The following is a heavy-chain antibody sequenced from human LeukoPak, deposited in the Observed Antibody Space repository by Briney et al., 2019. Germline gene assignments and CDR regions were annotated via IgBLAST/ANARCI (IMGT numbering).Heavy chain of an antibody. Sequence: GGSLRLSCAASGFTFSSYAMSWVRQAPGKGLECISGFSGSGGSTYYADSVKGRFTISRDNSKNTLYLQMNSLRPEDTAVYYCAKDRGFGVFFQYYFDYWGQGTLVTVSS. CDR1: GFTFSSYA. CDR3: AKDRGFGVFFQYYFDY. CDR2: FSGSGGST. V-gene: IGHV3-23*01. J-gene: IGHJ4*02. D-gene: IGHD3-10*01.